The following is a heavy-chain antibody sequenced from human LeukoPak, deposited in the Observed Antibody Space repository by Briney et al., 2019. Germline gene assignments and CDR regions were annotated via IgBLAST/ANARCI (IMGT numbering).Heavy chain of an antibody. CDR1: GGTFSSYA. D-gene: IGHD4-17*01. CDR3: ARTRTTVTTGYYYYMDV. CDR2: IIPIFGTA. Sequence: SVKVSCKASGGTFSSYAISWVRQAPGQGLEWMGGIIPIFGTANYAQKFQGRVTITTDESTSTAYMELSSLRSEDTAAYYCARTRTTVTTGYYYYMDVWGKGTTVTVSS. V-gene: IGHV1-69*05. J-gene: IGHJ6*03.